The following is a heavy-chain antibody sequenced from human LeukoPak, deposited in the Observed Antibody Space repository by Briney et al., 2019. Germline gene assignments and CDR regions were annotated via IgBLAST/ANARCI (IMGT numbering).Heavy chain of an antibody. Sequence: SETLSLTCTVSGGSINSYYWSWIRQPPGKGLEWIGYIYYSGSTNYNPSLKSRVTVSVDTSKNQFSLKMSSVTAADTAVYYCARARDGHINNWFDPWGQGTLVTVSS. CDR2: IYYSGST. V-gene: IGHV4-59*01. J-gene: IGHJ5*02. D-gene: IGHD5-24*01. CDR3: ARARDGHINNWFDP. CDR1: GGSINSYY.